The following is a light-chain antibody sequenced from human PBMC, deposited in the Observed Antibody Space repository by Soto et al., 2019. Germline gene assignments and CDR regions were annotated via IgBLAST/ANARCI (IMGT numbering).Light chain of an antibody. CDR3: QQYDSSRT. Sequence: EIVLTQSPGTLSLSPAERVTLSCRASQSVDSRFLAWYQQKPGQAPRLLVYGASIRATGIPDRFSGSGSGTDFTLSIRRLEPEDFAVYYCQQYDSSRTFGQGTKVEMK. CDR1: QSVDSRF. J-gene: IGKJ1*01. V-gene: IGKV3-20*01. CDR2: GAS.